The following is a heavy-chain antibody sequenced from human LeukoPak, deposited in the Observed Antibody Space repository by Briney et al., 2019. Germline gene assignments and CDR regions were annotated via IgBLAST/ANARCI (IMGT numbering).Heavy chain of an antibody. CDR2: IRYDGSNK. CDR1: GFTFSSYG. J-gene: IGHJ2*01. CDR3: AKDRHDDYGDWYFDL. D-gene: IGHD4-17*01. V-gene: IGHV3-30*02. Sequence: QSGGSLRLSCAASGFTFSSYGMHWVRQAPGKGLEWVAFIRYDGSNKYYADSVKGRFTISRDNSKNTLYLQMNSLRAEDTAVYYCAKDRHDDYGDWYFDLWGRGTLVTVSS.